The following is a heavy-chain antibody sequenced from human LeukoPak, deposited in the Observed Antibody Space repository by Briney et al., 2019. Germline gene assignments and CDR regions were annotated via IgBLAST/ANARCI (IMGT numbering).Heavy chain of an antibody. CDR2: IGFDGSTK. CDR3: ATGATFAYN. CDR1: GFTFNTYA. J-gene: IGHJ4*02. Sequence: GGSLRLSCAAPGFTFNTYAMQWVRQAPGKGLEWVASIGFDGSTKHYADSVKGRFTISRDNSKSTLYLQLSSLRPEDTGVFYCATGATFAYNWGQGTLVTVSS. D-gene: IGHD3-16*01. V-gene: IGHV3-30*04.